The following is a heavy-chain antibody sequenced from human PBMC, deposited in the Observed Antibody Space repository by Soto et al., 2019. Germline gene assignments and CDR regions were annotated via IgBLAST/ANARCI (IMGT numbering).Heavy chain of an antibody. CDR1: GYIFTSYY. D-gene: IGHD3-10*01. CDR2: INPFDGSR. Sequence: ASVKVSCKASGYIFTSYYIHWVRQAPGQGLEWMGWINPFDGSRMLARSFQGRVTMTRDTSTSTVYMEVSSLRSEDTAVYYCSRVDPGETSPFDHWGQGTLVTVSS. J-gene: IGHJ4*02. V-gene: IGHV1-46*03. CDR3: SRVDPGETSPFDH.